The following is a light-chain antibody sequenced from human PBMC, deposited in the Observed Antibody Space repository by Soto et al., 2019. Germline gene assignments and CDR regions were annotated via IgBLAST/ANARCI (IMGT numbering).Light chain of an antibody. J-gene: IGKJ3*01. V-gene: IGKV3-20*01. CDR3: QQYGSPRFT. Sequence: EIVLTQSPGNLSLSPGERATLSCRASQSVSSSFLAWYQQKPGQAPRLLIYGASTRATGIPDGFSGSGSGTDFTLTISRLEPEDFAVYYCQQYGSPRFTFCPGTTVDIK. CDR1: QSVSSSF. CDR2: GAS.